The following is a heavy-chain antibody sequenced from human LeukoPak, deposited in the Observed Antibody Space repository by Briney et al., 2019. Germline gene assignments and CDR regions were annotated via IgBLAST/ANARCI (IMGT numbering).Heavy chain of an antibody. CDR1: GFTFSSYA. D-gene: IGHD6-13*01. Sequence: GGSLRLSCAASGFTFSSYAMSWVRQAPGKGLELVSAISGSGGSTYYADSVKGRFTISRDNSKNTLYLQMNSLRAEDTAVYYCAKVGGFYSSSWYDYWGQGTLVTVSS. CDR2: ISGSGGST. CDR3: AKVGGFYSSSWYDY. V-gene: IGHV3-23*01. J-gene: IGHJ4*02.